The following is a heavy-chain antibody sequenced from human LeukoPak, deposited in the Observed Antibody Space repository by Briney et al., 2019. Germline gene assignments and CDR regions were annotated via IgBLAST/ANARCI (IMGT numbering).Heavy chain of an antibody. D-gene: IGHD5-24*01. V-gene: IGHV4-61*02. J-gene: IGHJ5*02. Sequence: SETLSLTCTVSGGSISSGSYYWSWIRQPAGKGLEWIGRIYTSGSTNYNPSLKSRVTISVDTSKNQFSLKLSSVTAADTAVYYCARGRDGYNYPPWFDPWGQGTLVTVSS. CDR1: GGSISSGSYY. CDR2: IYTSGST. CDR3: ARGRDGYNYPPWFDP.